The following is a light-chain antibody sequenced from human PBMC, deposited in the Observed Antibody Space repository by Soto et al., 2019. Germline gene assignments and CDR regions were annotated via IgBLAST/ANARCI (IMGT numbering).Light chain of an antibody. J-gene: IGKJ5*01. CDR3: QQFKSYPIT. V-gene: IGKV1-9*01. Sequence: DIQMTHSPSTLSGSLGDRVTITCRASQGIISDLAWYQQNPGKSPKLLIYAASTLQNGVPSTFSGSGSGTEFTLTISSLQPEDFGTYYCQQFKSYPITFGQGTRLEIK. CDR2: AAS. CDR1: QGIISD.